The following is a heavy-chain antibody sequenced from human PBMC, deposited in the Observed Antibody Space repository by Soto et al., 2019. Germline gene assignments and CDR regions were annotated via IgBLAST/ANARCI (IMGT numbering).Heavy chain of an antibody. V-gene: IGHV4-31*03. CDR1: GGSISSGGYY. D-gene: IGHD3-22*01. CDR3: ARYTYYYDSSGYYFDY. CDR2: IYYSGST. Sequence: TSETLSLTCTVSGGSISSGGYYWSWIRQHPGKGLEWIGYIYYSGSTYYNPSLKSRVTISVDTSKNQFSLKLSSVTAADTAVYYCARYTYYYDSSGYYFDYWGQGTLVTVSS. J-gene: IGHJ4*02.